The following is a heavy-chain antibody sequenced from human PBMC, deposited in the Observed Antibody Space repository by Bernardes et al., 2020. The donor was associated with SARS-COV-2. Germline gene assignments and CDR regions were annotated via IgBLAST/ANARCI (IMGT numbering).Heavy chain of an antibody. CDR2: IYHTGST. D-gene: IGHD3-3*01. CDR1: GGSISGSRYY. V-gene: IGHV4-39*01. Sequence: SQTLSRTCTVSGGSISGSRYYWGWIRQPPGKGLEWIGTIYHTGSTYYNPSLESRVTMSVDTSKNQFSLKLSSVIAADTAVYYCARQDLYYTPTSFGDYWGQGTLVTVSS. CDR3: ARQDLYYTPTSFGDY. J-gene: IGHJ4*02.